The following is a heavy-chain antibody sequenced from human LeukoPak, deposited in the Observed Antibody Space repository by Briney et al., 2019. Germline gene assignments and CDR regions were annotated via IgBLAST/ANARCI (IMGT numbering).Heavy chain of an antibody. CDR3: ARVSSSRSGAFDI. Sequence: SETLSLTCTVSGGSISSYYWSWIRQPPGKGLEWIGYIYYSGSTNYNPSLKSRVTISVDTSKNQFSLKLSSVTAADTAVYYCARVSSSRSGAFDIWGQGTMVTVSS. D-gene: IGHD6-13*01. J-gene: IGHJ3*02. CDR1: GGSISSYY. CDR2: IYYSGST. V-gene: IGHV4-59*01.